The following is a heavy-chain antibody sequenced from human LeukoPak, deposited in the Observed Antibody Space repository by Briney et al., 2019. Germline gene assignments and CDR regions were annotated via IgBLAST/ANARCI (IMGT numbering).Heavy chain of an antibody. CDR2: SRSKTNRYTT. CDR1: GFTFSDHY. Sequence: GGSLRLSCAASGFTFSDHYLDWVRQAPGKGLEWVGRSRSKTNRYTTQYAASVKGRFTISTDDSKNSLYLQMNSLKTEDTAVYYCAKDRVGYSGSDIGGQGTMVTVSS. D-gene: IGHD5-12*01. V-gene: IGHV3-72*01. CDR3: AKDRVGYSGSDI. J-gene: IGHJ3*02.